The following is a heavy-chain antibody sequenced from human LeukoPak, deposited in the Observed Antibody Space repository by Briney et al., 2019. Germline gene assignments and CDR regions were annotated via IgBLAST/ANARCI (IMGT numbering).Heavy chain of an antibody. CDR3: ARDLLGDPYYFDY. CDR1: GFTFSRYS. CDR2: ISGGGGSI. D-gene: IGHD1-26*01. V-gene: IGHV3-48*04. Sequence: LSGGSLRLSCEASGFTFSRYSVNWVRQAPGKGLEWVSYISGGGGSIYYADSVKGRFTISRDNAKNSLYLQMNSLRAEDTAVYYCARDLLGDPYYFDYWGQGTLVTVSS. J-gene: IGHJ4*02.